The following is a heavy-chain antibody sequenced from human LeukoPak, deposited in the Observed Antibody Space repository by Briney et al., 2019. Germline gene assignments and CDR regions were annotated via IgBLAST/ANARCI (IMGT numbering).Heavy chain of an antibody. CDR2: IIPILGIA. CDR1: GGTFSSYA. D-gene: IGHD5-18*01. CDR3: ATGDVDTAMDDIFQH. V-gene: IGHV1-69*04. J-gene: IGHJ1*01. Sequence: SVKVSCKASGGTFSSYAISWVRQAPGQGLEWMGRIIPILGIANYAQKFQGRVTITADKSTSTAYMELSSLRSEDTAVYYCATGDVDTAMDDIFQHWGQGTLVTVSS.